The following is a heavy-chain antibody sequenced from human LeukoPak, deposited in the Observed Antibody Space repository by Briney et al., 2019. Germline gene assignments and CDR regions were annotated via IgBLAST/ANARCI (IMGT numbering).Heavy chain of an antibody. D-gene: IGHD3-22*01. Sequence: PGGSLRLSCAASGFTFSGSAMHWVRQASGKGLEWVGRIRSKANSYATAYAASVKGRFTISRDDSKHTAYLQMNSLKTEDTAVYYCTRLGDSSGYYYIEDYWGQGTLVTVSS. CDR3: TRLGDSSGYYYIEDY. CDR1: GFTFSGSA. CDR2: IRSKANSYAT. V-gene: IGHV3-73*01. J-gene: IGHJ4*02.